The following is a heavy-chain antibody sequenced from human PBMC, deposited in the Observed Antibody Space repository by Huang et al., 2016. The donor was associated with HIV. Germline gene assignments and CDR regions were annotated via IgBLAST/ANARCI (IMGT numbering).Heavy chain of an antibody. J-gene: IGHJ6*03. D-gene: IGHD6-19*01. CDR1: GGSFSDYH. CDR2: SHHGGDT. V-gene: IGHV4-34*01. CDR3: ARLVAVNGYYYMDV. Sequence: QVHLLQWGAGLLKASATLSRTRGGYGGSFSDYHWTRIRRRPGKALECMGESHHGGDTNYNPSRKRRVTLTKDTSKNQFSLRQSSVGAADTAVYYCARLVAVNGYYYMDVWGKGTKVTVSS.